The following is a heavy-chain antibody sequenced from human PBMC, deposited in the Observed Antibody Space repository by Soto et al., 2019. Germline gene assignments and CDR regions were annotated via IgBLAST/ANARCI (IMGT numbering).Heavy chain of an antibody. CDR2: IIPIFVTA. CDR3: AGDYGGNSDYYYGMDV. CDR1: GGTFSSYA. V-gene: IGHV1-69*01. Sequence: QVQLVQSGAEVKKPGSSVKVSCKASGGTFSSYAISWVRQAPGQGLEWMGGIIPIFVTANYAQKFQGRVTITADESTSTAYMELSSLRSEDTAVYYCAGDYGGNSDYYYGMDVWGQRTTVTVSS. D-gene: IGHD4-17*01. J-gene: IGHJ6*02.